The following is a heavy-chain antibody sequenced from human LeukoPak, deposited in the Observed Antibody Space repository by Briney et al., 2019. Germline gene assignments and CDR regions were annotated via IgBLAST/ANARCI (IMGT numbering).Heavy chain of an antibody. J-gene: IGHJ4*02. CDR2: IIPILGIA. D-gene: IGHD4-17*01. V-gene: IGHV1-69*04. CDR3: ARGGGHDYGDYGARD. Sequence: VASVKVSCKASGYTFTGYYMHWVRQAPGQGLEWMGRIIPILGIANYAQKFQGRVTITADKSTSTAYMELSSLRSEDTAVYYCARGGGHDYGDYGARDWGQGTLVTVSS. CDR1: GYTFTGYY.